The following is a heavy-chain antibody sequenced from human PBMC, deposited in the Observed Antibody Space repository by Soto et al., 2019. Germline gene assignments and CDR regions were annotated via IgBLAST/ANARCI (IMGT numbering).Heavy chain of an antibody. CDR2: IYYSGST. Sequence: PSETLSLTCTVSGGNISSGGYYWSWIRQHPGKGLEWIGYIYYSGSTYYNPSLKSRVTISVDTSKNQFSLKLSSVTAADTAVYYCARDEVVVVVAATGLDYYYYGMDVWGQGTTVTVSS. D-gene: IGHD2-15*01. V-gene: IGHV4-31*03. J-gene: IGHJ6*02. CDR3: ARDEVVVVVAATGLDYYYYGMDV. CDR1: GGNISSGGYY.